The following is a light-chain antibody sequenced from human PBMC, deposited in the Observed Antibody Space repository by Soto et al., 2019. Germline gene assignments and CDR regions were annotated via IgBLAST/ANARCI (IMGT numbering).Light chain of an antibody. J-gene: IGLJ1*01. Sequence: QSLLTQPASVSGSPGQSITISCTGTSSDVGGYRYVSWYQQHPGKAPKLMIYDVSNRPSGVSNRFSGSKSGNTASLTISGLQAEDEADYYCSSYTSSRTYVFGTGTKVTVL. CDR3: SSYTSSRTYV. V-gene: IGLV2-14*01. CDR1: SSDVGGYRY. CDR2: DVS.